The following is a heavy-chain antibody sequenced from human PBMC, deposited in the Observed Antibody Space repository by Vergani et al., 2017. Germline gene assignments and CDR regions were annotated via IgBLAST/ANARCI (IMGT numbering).Heavy chain of an antibody. CDR1: GGSISSGGYY. V-gene: IGHV4-31*03. Sequence: QVQLQESGPGLVKPSQTLSLTCTVSGGSISSGGYYWSWIRQHPGKGLEWIGYIYYSGSTYYNPSLKSRVTISVDTSKNQFSLKLSSVTAADTAVYYCAKGSPQWELPERLSGFDYWGQGTLVTVSS. CDR2: IYYSGST. J-gene: IGHJ4*02. D-gene: IGHD1-26*01. CDR3: AKGSPQWELPERLSGFDY.